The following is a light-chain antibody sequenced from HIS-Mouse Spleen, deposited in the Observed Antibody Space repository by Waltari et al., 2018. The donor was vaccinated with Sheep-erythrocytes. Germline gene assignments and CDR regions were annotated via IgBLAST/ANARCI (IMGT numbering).Light chain of an antibody. Sequence: QSVLTQPPSVSGAPGQRVTISCTGSRSNLGAGYDVPGYQQLPGPAPKLLIYGNNNRPSGVPDRFSGSKSGTSASLAITGLQAEDEADYYCQSYDSSLSGSVFGGGTKLTVL. J-gene: IGLJ2*01. CDR1: RSNLGAGYD. V-gene: IGLV1-40*01. CDR2: GNN. CDR3: QSYDSSLSGSV.